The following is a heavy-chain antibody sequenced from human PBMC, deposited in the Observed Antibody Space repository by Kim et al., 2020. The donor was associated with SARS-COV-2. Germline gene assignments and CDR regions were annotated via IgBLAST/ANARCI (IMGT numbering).Heavy chain of an antibody. CDR2: ISGGGEST. CDR1: GFSFSTYA. Sequence: GGSLRLSCAASGFSFSTYAMSWVRQAPGKGLEWVSAISGGGESTFYADSVKGRFTISADFSKNTLYLQMSSLRADDTAVYYCARDSSGWYHLGSYFD. CDR3: ARDSSGWYHLGSYFD. V-gene: IGHV3-23*01. D-gene: IGHD6-19*01. J-gene: IGHJ4*01.